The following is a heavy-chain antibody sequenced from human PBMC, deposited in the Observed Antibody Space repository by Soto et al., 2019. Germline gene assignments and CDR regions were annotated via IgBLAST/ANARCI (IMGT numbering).Heavy chain of an antibody. CDR3: ASGYDILTGYYTGEHDAFDI. D-gene: IGHD3-9*01. Sequence: ASVKVSCKASGYTFTSYYMHWVRQAPGQGLEWMGIINPSGGSTSYAQKFQGRVTMTRDTSTSTVYMELSSLRSEDTAVYYCASGYDILTGYYTGEHDAFDIWGQGTMVTVSS. CDR1: GYTFTSYY. V-gene: IGHV1-46*01. CDR2: INPSGGST. J-gene: IGHJ3*02.